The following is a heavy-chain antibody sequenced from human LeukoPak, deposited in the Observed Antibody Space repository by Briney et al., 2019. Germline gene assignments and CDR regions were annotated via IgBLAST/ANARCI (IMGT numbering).Heavy chain of an antibody. CDR1: GYTFTSYY. J-gene: IGHJ3*02. V-gene: IGHV1-46*01. CDR3: ARDLSWIGSSYQDAFDI. D-gene: IGHD2-15*01. CDR2: INPSGGST. Sequence: ASVKVSCKASGYTFTSYYMHWVRQAPGQGLEWMGIINPSGGSTSYAQKFQGRVTMTRDTSTSTVYMELSSLRSEDTAVYYCARDLSWIGSSYQDAFDIWGQGTMVTVSS.